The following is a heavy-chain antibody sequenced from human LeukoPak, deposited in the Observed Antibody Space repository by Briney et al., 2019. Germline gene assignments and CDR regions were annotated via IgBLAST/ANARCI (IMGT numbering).Heavy chain of an antibody. V-gene: IGHV3-74*01. D-gene: IGHD3-10*01. CDR2: INGDGSTS. CDR1: VFTFSKFW. CDR3: ARGTFGDY. J-gene: IGHJ4*02. Sequence: QPGGSLRLSCAASVFTFSKFWVHWVRQAPGKGRVWGSRINGDGSTSVYADSAKGRFTISRDNAKNTVYLQMNSLRAEDTAVYYCARGTFGDYWGQGTLVTVSS.